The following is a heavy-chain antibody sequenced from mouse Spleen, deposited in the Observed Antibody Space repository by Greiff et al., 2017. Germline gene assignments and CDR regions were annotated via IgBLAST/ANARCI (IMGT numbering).Heavy chain of an antibody. CDR2: IDPSDSYT. J-gene: IGHJ2*01. V-gene: IGHV1-50*01. Sequence: QVQLQQPGAELVKPGASVKLSCKASGYTFTSYWMQWVKQRPGQGLEWIGEIDPSDSYTNYNQKFKGKATLTVDTSSSTAYMQLSSLTSEDSAVYYCANYYGSSGDYWGQGTTLTVSS. D-gene: IGHD1-1*01. CDR3: ANYYGSSGDY. CDR1: GYTFTSYW.